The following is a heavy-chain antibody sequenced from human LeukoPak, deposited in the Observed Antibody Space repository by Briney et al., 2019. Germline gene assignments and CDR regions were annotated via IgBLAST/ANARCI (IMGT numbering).Heavy chain of an antibody. CDR2: ISAYSGNT. D-gene: IGHD2-8*01. V-gene: IGHV1-18*01. J-gene: IGHJ3*01. CDR1: GYTFTSYG. CDR3: ARDRPAHIVLLVYAIDAFDL. Sequence: ASVKVSCKASGYTFTSYGISWVRQAPGQGLEWMGWISAYSGNTNFAQKLQGRVTMTRDTSTRTAYMELRSLRSDDTAVYYCARDRPAHIVLLVYAIDAFDLWGQGTMVTVSS.